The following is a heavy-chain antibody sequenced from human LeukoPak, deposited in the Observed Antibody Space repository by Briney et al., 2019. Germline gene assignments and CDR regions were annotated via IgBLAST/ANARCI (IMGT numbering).Heavy chain of an antibody. CDR3: AKDKEDGGFDY. Sequence: GGSLRLSCVASGFTFSTYYMSWVRQAPGKGLEWVSAISGSGGSTYYADSVKGRFTISRDNSKNTLYLQMNSLRAEDTAVYYCAKDKEDGGFDYWGQGTLVTVSS. D-gene: IGHD3-10*01. CDR1: GFTFSTYY. V-gene: IGHV3-23*01. CDR2: ISGSGGST. J-gene: IGHJ4*02.